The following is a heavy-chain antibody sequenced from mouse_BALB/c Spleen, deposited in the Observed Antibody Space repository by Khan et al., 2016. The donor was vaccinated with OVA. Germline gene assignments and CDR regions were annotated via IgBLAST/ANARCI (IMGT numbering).Heavy chain of an antibody. D-gene: IGHD1-1*01. Sequence: EVQLQESGGGLVKPGGSLKLSCAASGFTFSNYAMSWVRQTPEKRLEWVATISSGGSYTYYPASVQGRFTISRDNAKNTLYLQMSSLRSEDTAIYYCARELFTTVVATPFAYWGQGTLVTVSA. CDR2: ISSGGSYT. V-gene: IGHV5-9-3*01. J-gene: IGHJ3*01. CDR3: ARELFTTVVATPFAY. CDR1: GFTFSNYA.